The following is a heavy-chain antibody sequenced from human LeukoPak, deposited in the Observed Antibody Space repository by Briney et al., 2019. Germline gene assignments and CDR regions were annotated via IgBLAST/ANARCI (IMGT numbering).Heavy chain of an antibody. CDR2: MNPNSGDT. Sequence: ASVKVSCKASGYTFTSYYMHWVRQAPGQGLEWMGRMNPNSGDTDYAQKFQGRVTVTRDTSISTAYMELSSLRSDDTAVYYCARVGRESSTGWLDYWGQGTLVTVSS. D-gene: IGHD6-19*01. J-gene: IGHJ4*02. V-gene: IGHV1-2*06. CDR1: GYTFTSYY. CDR3: ARVGRESSTGWLDY.